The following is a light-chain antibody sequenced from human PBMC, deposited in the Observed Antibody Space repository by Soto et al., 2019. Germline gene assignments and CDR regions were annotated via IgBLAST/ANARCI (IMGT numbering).Light chain of an antibody. Sequence: QAVVTQPPSVSGAPGQRVTISCTGSSSNIGAGYDVHWYQQLPGRAPKLLIYGNTNRPSGVPDRFSGSKSGTSASLAITGLRAEDEADYYCLSFDSSLSVVFGGGTKVTVL. CDR3: LSFDSSLSVV. V-gene: IGLV1-40*01. CDR2: GNT. CDR1: SSNIGAGYD. J-gene: IGLJ2*01.